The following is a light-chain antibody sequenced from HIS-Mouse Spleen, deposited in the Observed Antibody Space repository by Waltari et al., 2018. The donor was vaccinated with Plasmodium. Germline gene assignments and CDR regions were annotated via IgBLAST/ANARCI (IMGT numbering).Light chain of an antibody. Sequence: DIQMTQSPSSLSASVGDRLTTTCQASQDISNYLNWYQQKPGKAPKLLIYDASNLETGVPSRFSGSGSGTDFTFTISSLQPEDIATYYCQQYDNLPYTFGQGTKLEIK. CDR3: QQYDNLPYT. J-gene: IGKJ2*01. CDR1: QDISNY. CDR2: DAS. V-gene: IGKV1-33*01.